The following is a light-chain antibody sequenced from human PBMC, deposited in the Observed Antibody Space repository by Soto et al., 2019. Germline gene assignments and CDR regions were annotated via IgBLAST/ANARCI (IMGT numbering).Light chain of an antibody. CDR2: DND. CDR3: ATWDSSLSAGL. Sequence: QSVLTQPPSVSAAPGQKVTISCSGSSSNIGNNYVSWYQQFPGTAPKLLIYDNDKRPSGIPDRFSGSKSGTSATLGITGLQTGDEADYHCATWDSSLSAGLFGGGTKLTVL. J-gene: IGLJ2*01. CDR1: SSNIGNNY. V-gene: IGLV1-51*01.